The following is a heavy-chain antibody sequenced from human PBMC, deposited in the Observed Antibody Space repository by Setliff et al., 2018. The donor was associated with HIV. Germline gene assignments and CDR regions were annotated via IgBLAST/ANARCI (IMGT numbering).Heavy chain of an antibody. CDR3: ARVPSGAAGLVRAGFYF. D-gene: IGHD6-25*01. CDR2: INTDSGHT. Sequence: GASVKVSCKASGYSFTAYGISWVRQAPGQGFEWMGWINTDSGHTNFAQKFQDRVTVTTDTSTNTTYMELRGLRSDDTATYYCARVPSGAAGLVRAGFYFWGQGTLVTVSS. V-gene: IGHV1-18*01. J-gene: IGHJ4*01. CDR1: GYSFTAYG.